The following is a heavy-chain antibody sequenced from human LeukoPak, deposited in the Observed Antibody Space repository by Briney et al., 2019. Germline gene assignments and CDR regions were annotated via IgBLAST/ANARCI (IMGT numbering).Heavy chain of an antibody. CDR3: ASRGDLSWFGALRH. CDR1: GFTFSNYW. J-gene: IGHJ4*02. V-gene: IGHV3-7*01. Sequence: PGGSLRLSCVVPGFTFSNYWMDWVRQAPGKGLESMAFIRQDGSETNYVDSVRGRFTISRDNAKNSLYLQMNSLRVEDTAVYYCASRGDLSWFGALRHWSQGTLVTVSS. D-gene: IGHD3-16*02. CDR2: IRQDGSET.